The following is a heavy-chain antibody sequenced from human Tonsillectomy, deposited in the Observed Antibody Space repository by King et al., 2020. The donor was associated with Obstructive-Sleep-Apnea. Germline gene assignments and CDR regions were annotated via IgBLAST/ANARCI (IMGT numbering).Heavy chain of an antibody. V-gene: IGHV1-3*01. J-gene: IGHJ4*02. CDR2: INAGNGNS. Sequence: QLVQSGAEVKKPGASVKVSCKASGYTFTTYSIHWVRQAPGQRLEWMGWINAGNGNSKYSQKFQGRVSITRVTSASTAYMDLSSLRSEDTAVYYCARRPGSRYFDYWGQGTLVTVSS. CDR3: ARRPGSRYFDY. D-gene: IGHD6-6*01. CDR1: GYTFTTYS.